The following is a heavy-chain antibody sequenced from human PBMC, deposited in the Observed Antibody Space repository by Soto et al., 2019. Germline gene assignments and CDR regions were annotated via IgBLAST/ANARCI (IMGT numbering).Heavy chain of an antibody. J-gene: IGHJ4*02. D-gene: IGHD3-10*01. Sequence: SETLSLTCTVSGGSISSYYWSWIRQPPGKGLEWIGYIYYSGSTNYNPSLKSRVTISVDTSKNQFSLKLSSVTAADTAVYYCARVLNYYGSGSYYASNYFDYWGQGTLVTVSS. CDR3: ARVLNYYGSGSYYASNYFDY. CDR1: GGSISSYY. V-gene: IGHV4-59*01. CDR2: IYYSGST.